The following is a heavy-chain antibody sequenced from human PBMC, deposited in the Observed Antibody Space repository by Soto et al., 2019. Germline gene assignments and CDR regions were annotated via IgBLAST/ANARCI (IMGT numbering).Heavy chain of an antibody. CDR1: GFTFSDYY. J-gene: IGHJ4*02. Sequence: GGSLRLSCEGSGFTFSDYYMSWVRQAPGKGLEWISYSSNSGTFTKYADSVKGRFSISRDNTKNLLFLQMNSLRAEDTALYYCARSGDNYNLLDYWGQGTPVTVSS. CDR2: SSNSGTFT. V-gene: IGHV3-11*06. CDR3: ARSGDNYNLLDY. D-gene: IGHD1-1*01.